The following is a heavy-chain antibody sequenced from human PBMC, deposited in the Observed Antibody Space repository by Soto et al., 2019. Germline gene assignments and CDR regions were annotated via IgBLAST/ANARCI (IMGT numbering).Heavy chain of an antibody. D-gene: IGHD2-15*01. Sequence: LRLSCAGSGFTLSDHYIDWVRQAPGKGLEWVGRSRDKAQGYSITYAASVKGRFTTSRDESKNSVYLQMNSLRAEDTAVYYCARELSGGIGSYFDYWGQGTLVTVSS. J-gene: IGHJ4*02. CDR3: ARELSGGIGSYFDY. V-gene: IGHV3-72*01. CDR2: SRDKAQGYSI. CDR1: GFTLSDHY.